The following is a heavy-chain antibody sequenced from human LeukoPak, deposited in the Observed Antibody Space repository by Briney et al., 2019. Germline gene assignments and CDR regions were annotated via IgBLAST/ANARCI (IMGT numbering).Heavy chain of an antibody. J-gene: IGHJ4*02. Sequence: GGSLRLSCAASGFTSSSYWMHWVRQAPGKGLVWVSGIDSDGSSTSYADSVKGRFTISRDNAKSTLYLQMNSLRAEDTAVYYCVRDLVVPAATFDYWGQGTLVTVSS. V-gene: IGHV3-74*01. CDR1: GFTSSSYW. D-gene: IGHD2-2*01. CDR3: VRDLVVPAATFDY. CDR2: IDSDGSST.